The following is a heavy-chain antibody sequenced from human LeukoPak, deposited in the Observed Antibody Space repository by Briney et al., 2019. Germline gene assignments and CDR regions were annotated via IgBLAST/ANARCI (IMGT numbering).Heavy chain of an antibody. CDR1: GFTFSSYW. J-gene: IGHJ3*02. CDR3: ARDSGLTMIAEYGFDI. V-gene: IGHV3-7*01. D-gene: IGHD3-22*01. CDR2: IKQDGSEK. Sequence: PGGSLRLSCAASGFTFSSYWMSWVRQAPGKGLEWVANIKQDGSEKYYVDSVKGRFTISRDNAKNSLYLQMNSLRAEDTAVYYCARDSGLTMIAEYGFDIWGQGTMVTVSS.